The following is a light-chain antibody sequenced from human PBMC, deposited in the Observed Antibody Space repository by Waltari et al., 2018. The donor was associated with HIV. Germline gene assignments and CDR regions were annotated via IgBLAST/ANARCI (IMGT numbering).Light chain of an antibody. CDR2: DAS. Sequence: DIKMTQSPVSLSTYVRDIVTVTCQASHDIKTHLNWYHQRPGKAPRVVIYDASNLETGVPPRFSGGGSGTDFSLTITNLQPEDIGTYYCQQSHTLWTFCQGTTVDI. V-gene: IGKV1-33*01. CDR3: QQSHTLWT. J-gene: IGKJ1*01. CDR1: HDIKTH.